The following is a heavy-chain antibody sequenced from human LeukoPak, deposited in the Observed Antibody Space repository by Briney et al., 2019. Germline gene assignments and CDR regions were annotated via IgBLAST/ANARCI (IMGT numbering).Heavy chain of an antibody. J-gene: IGHJ4*02. CDR2: ITGSVGTT. Sequence: GGSLKPPWEPPESTLRNNPISWAPQPPGKGLKWSSGITGSVGTTYYADSVKGRFTISRENSKSTFYLQMKSLRDDDTAFYYCAKKRVDDRPPLHWGQGTLVTVSS. CDR1: ESTLRNNP. D-gene: IGHD6-25*01. V-gene: IGHV3-23*01. CDR3: AKKRVDDRPPLH.